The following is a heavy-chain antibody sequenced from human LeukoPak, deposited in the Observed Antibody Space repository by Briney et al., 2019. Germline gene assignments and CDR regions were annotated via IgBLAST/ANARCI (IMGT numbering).Heavy chain of an antibody. J-gene: IGHJ6*02. D-gene: IGHD3-22*01. Sequence: GESLKISCKGSGYSFTSYWIGWVRQMPGKGLEWMGIIYPGDSDTRYSPSFQGQVTISADKSISTAYLQWSSLKASDTAMYYCARTDSSGCYWYGMDVWGQGTTVTVSS. CDR1: GYSFTSYW. V-gene: IGHV5-51*01. CDR3: ARTDSSGCYWYGMDV. CDR2: IYPGDSDT.